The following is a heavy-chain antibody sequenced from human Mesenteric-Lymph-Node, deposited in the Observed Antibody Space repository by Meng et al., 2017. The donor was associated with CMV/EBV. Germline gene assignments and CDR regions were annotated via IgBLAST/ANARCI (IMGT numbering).Heavy chain of an antibody. V-gene: IGHV3-33*06. J-gene: IGHJ4*02. Sequence: AAAGFTFSTDAMHWVRQAPGKGLEWVALIWYDGSRIHYADSVKGRFTISRDNSENTVFLQMNSLRAEDTAVYYCAKDAVSGYYGSDYWGQGTLVTVSS. CDR2: IWYDGSRI. D-gene: IGHD3-22*01. CDR3: AKDAVSGYYGSDY. CDR1: GFTFSTDA.